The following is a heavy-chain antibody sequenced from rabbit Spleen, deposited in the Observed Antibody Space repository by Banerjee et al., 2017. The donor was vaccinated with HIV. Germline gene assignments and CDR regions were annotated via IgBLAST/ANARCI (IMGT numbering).Heavy chain of an antibody. CDR3: ARDTGSSFSSYGMDL. D-gene: IGHD8-1*01. Sequence: QEQLEESGGDLVKPGASPTLTCKASGLDFSARYWICWVRQAPGKGLEWIACIYAGSSGNTKYTTWAKGRFTISKTSSTTVTLQMTSLTVADTATYFCARDTGSSFSSYGMDLWGPGTLVTVS. J-gene: IGHJ6*01. CDR2: IYAGSSGNT. V-gene: IGHV1S45*01. CDR1: GLDFSARYW.